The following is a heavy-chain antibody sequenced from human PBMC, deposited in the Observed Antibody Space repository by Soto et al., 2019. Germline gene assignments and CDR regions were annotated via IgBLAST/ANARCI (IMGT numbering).Heavy chain of an antibody. CDR1: GGSISSYY. D-gene: IGHD6-6*01. CDR2: IYYSGST. CDR3: ARNSFSTSSYNFLDP. Sequence: SETLSLTCTVSGGSISSYYWSWIRQPPGKGLEWIGYIYYSGSTNYNPSLKSRVTISVDTSKNQFSLKLRSVTAADTAVYYCARNSFSTSSYNFLDPWGQGALVTVSS. J-gene: IGHJ5*02. V-gene: IGHV4-59*12.